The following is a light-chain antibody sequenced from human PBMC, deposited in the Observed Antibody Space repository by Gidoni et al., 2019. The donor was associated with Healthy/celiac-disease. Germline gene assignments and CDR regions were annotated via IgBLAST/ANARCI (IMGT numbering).Light chain of an antibody. J-gene: IGKJ1*01. V-gene: IGKV1-5*01. CDR1: QSISSW. Sequence: DIQMTQSPSTLSASVGDRVTITCRASQSISSWLPWYQQKPGRAPNLLTYDASSLESGVPSRFSGSGSGTEFTLTSSSLQPDDFANYYCQQYNSYPRTFGKGTKVGIK. CDR3: QQYNSYPRT. CDR2: DAS.